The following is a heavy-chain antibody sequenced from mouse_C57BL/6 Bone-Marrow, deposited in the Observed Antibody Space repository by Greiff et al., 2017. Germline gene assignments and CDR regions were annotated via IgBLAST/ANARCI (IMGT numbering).Heavy chain of an antibody. D-gene: IGHD1-1*01. CDR3: ASAGDYYGSSPAWFAY. V-gene: IGHV5-15*01. CDR1: GFTFSDSG. J-gene: IGHJ3*01. CDR2: ISNLAYSI. Sequence: EVMLVESGGGLVQPGGSLKLSCAASGFTFSDSGMAWVRQAPRKGPEWVAFISNLAYSIYYADTVTGRFTISRENAKNTLYLEMSSLRSEDTAMYYCASAGDYYGSSPAWFAYWGQGTLVTVSA.